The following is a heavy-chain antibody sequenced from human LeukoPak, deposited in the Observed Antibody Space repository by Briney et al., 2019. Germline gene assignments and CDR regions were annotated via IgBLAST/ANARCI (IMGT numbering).Heavy chain of an antibody. CDR1: GFTVSSNY. D-gene: IGHD5-24*01. CDR3: ARELRDGYNYFDY. Sequence: PGGSLRLSCAASGFTVSSNYMSWVRQAPGKGLEWVSVIYSGGSTYYADSVKGRFTISRDNSKNTLYLQMNNLRAEDTAVYYCARELRDGYNYFDYWGQGTLVTVSP. V-gene: IGHV3-66*02. CDR2: IYSGGST. J-gene: IGHJ4*02.